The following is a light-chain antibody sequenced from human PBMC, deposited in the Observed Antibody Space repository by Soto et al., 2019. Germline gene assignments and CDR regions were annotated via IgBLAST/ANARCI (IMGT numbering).Light chain of an antibody. CDR3: CSYTTSSTYV. CDR1: SSDVGNYNR. J-gene: IGLJ1*01. Sequence: QSALTQPPSVSGSPGQSVAISCTGTSSDVGNYNRVSWYQQPPDTAPKLMIYEVSNRPSGVPDRFSGSKSGNTASLTISGLQAEDEADYYCCSYTTSSTYVFGTGTKLTVL. CDR2: EVS. V-gene: IGLV2-18*02.